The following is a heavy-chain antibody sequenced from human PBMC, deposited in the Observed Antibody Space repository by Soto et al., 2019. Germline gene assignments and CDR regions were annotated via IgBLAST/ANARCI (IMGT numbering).Heavy chain of an antibody. Sequence: QVQLQESDAGLVKASQTLSLTCTVSGGSVSSGAYYWTWIRQRPGKGLEWIGYIYYSGSNYYSPSLKSRLSISLDTSKNQFSLRRSSVTAADTAMYYCARARLRAVYAFDIWGQGTMVTVSS. CDR2: IYYSGSN. CDR3: ARARLRAVYAFDI. V-gene: IGHV4-31*03. J-gene: IGHJ3*02. D-gene: IGHD5-12*01. CDR1: GGSVSSGAYY.